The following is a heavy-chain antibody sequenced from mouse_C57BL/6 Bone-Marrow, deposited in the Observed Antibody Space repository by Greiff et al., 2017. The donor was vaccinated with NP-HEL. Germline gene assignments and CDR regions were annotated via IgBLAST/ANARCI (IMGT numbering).Heavy chain of an antibody. V-gene: IGHV1-59*01. J-gene: IGHJ3*01. Sequence: QVQLQQPGAELVRPGTSVKLSCKASGYTFTSYWMHWVKQRPGQGLEWIGVIDPSDSYTNYNQKFKGKATLTVDTSSSTAYMQLSSLTSEDSAFYYCAKGIYYDDWFAYWGQGTLVTVSA. CDR2: IDPSDSYT. CDR1: GYTFTSYW. D-gene: IGHD2-4*01. CDR3: AKGIYYDDWFAY.